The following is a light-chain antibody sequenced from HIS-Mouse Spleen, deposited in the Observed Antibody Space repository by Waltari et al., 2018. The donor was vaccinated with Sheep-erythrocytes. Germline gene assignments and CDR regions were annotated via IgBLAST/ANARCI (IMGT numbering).Light chain of an antibody. CDR1: SGSIASNY. J-gene: IGLJ3*02. CDR2: EDN. V-gene: IGLV6-57*04. CDR3: QSYDSSNHGV. Sequence: NFMLTQPHSVSESPGKTVTISCTRSSGSIASNYVPGYQQRPGSAPTTVIYEDNQRPPGVPDRFSGSIDSSSNSASLTISGLKTEDEADYYCQSYDSSNHGVFGGGTKLTVL.